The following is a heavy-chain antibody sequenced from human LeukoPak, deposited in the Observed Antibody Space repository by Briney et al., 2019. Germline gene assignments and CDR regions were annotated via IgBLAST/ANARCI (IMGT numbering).Heavy chain of an antibody. D-gene: IGHD1-26*01. Sequence: GGSLRLSCVASVSSGLTRWMNWVRPAPGKGLEWVAIIKEDGSDKYYVDSVKGRFTISRDNAKNSVYLQMNSLRVEDTAVYYCASAAGWECGYWGQGTLVTVSS. V-gene: IGHV3-7*01. CDR2: IKEDGSDK. CDR1: VSSGLTRW. J-gene: IGHJ4*02. CDR3: ASAAGWECGY.